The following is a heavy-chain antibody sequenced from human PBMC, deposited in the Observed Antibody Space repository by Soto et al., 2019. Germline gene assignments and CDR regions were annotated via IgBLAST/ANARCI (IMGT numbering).Heavy chain of an antibody. Sequence: GGSLRLSCAASGFTFSSYGMTWVRQAPGKGLEWLANIKEGGSEKYYVDSVKGRFTISRDNAKNSLYLQMNSLRAEDTALYYCAKDTRGGEELSVPRAVAGVTSAPDWYFDLWGRGTLVTVSS. V-gene: IGHV3-7*03. CDR1: GFTFSSYG. CDR2: IKEGGSEK. D-gene: IGHD6-19*01. CDR3: AKDTRGGEELSVPRAVAGVTSAPDWYFDL. J-gene: IGHJ2*01.